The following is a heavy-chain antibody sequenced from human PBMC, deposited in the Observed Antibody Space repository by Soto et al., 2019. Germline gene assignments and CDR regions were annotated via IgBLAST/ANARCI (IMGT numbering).Heavy chain of an antibody. CDR1: GFTFTTYW. Sequence: EVQLVESGGGLVRPGGSLRLSCAASGFTFTTYWMTWVRQAPGKGLEWVANIKQDGTEKYYVDYVKGRFTISRDNAKDSLYLQMNSLIADDTAVYYWASDRASYYDSSGYNYRWYFDLWGRGTLVTVSS. J-gene: IGHJ2*01. CDR2: IKQDGTEK. CDR3: ASDRASYYDSSGYNYRWYFDL. V-gene: IGHV3-7*03. D-gene: IGHD3-22*01.